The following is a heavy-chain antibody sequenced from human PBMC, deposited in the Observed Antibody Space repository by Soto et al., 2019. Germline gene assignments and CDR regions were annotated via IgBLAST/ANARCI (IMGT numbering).Heavy chain of an antibody. CDR2: IYHSGST. CDR3: ARGPHCSGGSCYSRRPGAFDI. V-gene: IGHV4-30-2*01. J-gene: IGHJ3*02. Sequence: PSETLSLTCAVSGGPISSGGYSWSWIRQPPGKGLEWIGYIYHSGSTYYNPSLKSRVTISVDRSKNQFSLKLSSVTAADTAVYYCARGPHCSGGSCYSRRPGAFDIWGQGTMVTVSS. D-gene: IGHD2-15*01. CDR1: GGPISSGGYS.